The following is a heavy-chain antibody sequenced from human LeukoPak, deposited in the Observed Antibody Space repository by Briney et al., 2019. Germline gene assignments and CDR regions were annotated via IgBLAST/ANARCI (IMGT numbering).Heavy chain of an antibody. V-gene: IGHV4-59*01. J-gene: IGHJ4*02. D-gene: IGHD3-10*01. CDR1: GGSISSYY. CDR3: ARVYGSGSYLIGFDY. Sequence: SETLSLTCTVSGGSISSYYWSWIRQPPGKGLEWIGYIYYSGSTNYNPSLKSRVTISVDTYKNQFSLKLSSVTAADTAVYYCARVYGSGSYLIGFDYWGQGTLVTVSS. CDR2: IYYSGST.